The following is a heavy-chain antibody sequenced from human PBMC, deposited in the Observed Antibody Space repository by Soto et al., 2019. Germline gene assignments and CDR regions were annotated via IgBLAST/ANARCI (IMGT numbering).Heavy chain of an antibody. J-gene: IGHJ4*02. CDR2: IRSNSDGGTT. V-gene: IGHV3-15*07. CDR3: TTSISGVVTGH. CDR1: GFTFSNAW. Sequence: EVQLVQSGGGLVKPGGSLRLSCAASGFTFSNAWMNWVRQAPGKGLEWVGRIRSNSDGGTTDYVASVKDRFTFSRDDSKNTLFLQMNSLKTEDTAVYYCTTSISGVVTGHWGQGALVIVSS. D-gene: IGHD3-3*01.